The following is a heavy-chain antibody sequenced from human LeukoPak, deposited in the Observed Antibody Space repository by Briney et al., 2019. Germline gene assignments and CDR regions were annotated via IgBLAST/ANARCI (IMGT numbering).Heavy chain of an antibody. CDR2: ISAYNGNT. CDR3: ARDPPYHYDSSGYYSRTGKFDY. D-gene: IGHD3-22*01. Sequence: ASVKVSCKASYYSFTKYGISWVRQAPGQGLEWMGWISAYNGNTNYAQKLQGRVTMTTDTSTSTAYMELRSLRSDDTAVYYCARDPPYHYDSSGYYSRTGKFDYWGQGTLVTVSS. V-gene: IGHV1-18*01. CDR1: YYSFTKYG. J-gene: IGHJ4*02.